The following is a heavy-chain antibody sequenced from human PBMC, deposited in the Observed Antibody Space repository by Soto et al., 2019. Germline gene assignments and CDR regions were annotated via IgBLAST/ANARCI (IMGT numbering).Heavy chain of an antibody. V-gene: IGHV4-59*01. CDR2: IHYRGST. Sequence: AGTLTLTCTVSGGTFSSSAWSWIRRPLGESLEWIGYIHYRGSTNYNPSLKGRRTLSVDRSKNKNFLNLHSMTPGDKAVYYCSSSGIIGREVNSWFDYWGQGTLVTVSS. J-gene: IGHJ5*01. D-gene: IGHD3-10*01. CDR3: SSSGIIGREVNSWFDY. CDR1: GGTFSSSA.